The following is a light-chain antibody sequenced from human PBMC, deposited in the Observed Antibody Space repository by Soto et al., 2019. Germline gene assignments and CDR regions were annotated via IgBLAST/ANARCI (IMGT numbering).Light chain of an antibody. V-gene: IGKV3-20*01. CDR1: QTVTNNF. Sequence: EIVLTQSPGTLSLSPGERATLSCRASQTVTNNFLAWYQQKPGQAPRLFIYGASSRATGIPDRFSGSGSGTDFTLTISKREPEDFAVYYCQQYGSSPLTFGGGTEVEIK. J-gene: IGKJ4*01. CDR3: QQYGSSPLT. CDR2: GAS.